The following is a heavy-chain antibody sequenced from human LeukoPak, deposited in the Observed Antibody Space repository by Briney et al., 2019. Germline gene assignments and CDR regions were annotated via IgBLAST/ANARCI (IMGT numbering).Heavy chain of an antibody. CDR1: GFTFNSYA. J-gene: IGHJ4*02. D-gene: IGHD3-22*01. CDR3: ARAHYYDSSGLDF. Sequence: GGSLRLSCAASGFTFNSYAMSWVRQAPGKGLEWVSAISDSGGSTYYADSVKGRFTIYRDNSKNTQCLQMNSLRAEDTAVYYCARAHYYDSSGLDFWGQGTLVTVSS. CDR2: ISDSGGST. V-gene: IGHV3-23*01.